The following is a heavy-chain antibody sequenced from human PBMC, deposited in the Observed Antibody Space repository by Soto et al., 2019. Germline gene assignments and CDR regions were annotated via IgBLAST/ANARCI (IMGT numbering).Heavy chain of an antibody. D-gene: IGHD4-4*01. CDR2: ISGSGGST. CDR1: GFTFSSYA. CDR3: AKTVTRYYYYYYMDV. J-gene: IGHJ6*03. V-gene: IGHV3-23*01. Sequence: GGSLRLSCAASGFTFSSYAMSWVRPAPGQGLEWVSAISGSGGSTYYADSVKGRFTISRDNSKNTLYLQMNSLRAEDTAVYYCAKTVTRYYYYYYMDVWGKGTTVTVSS.